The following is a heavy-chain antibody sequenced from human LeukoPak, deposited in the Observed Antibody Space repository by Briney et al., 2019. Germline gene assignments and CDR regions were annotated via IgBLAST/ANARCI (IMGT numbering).Heavy chain of an antibody. CDR2: ISSTSSYI. CDR1: GFTFSSYS. CDR3: ASPGGLLMVYAIHY. V-gene: IGHV3-21*01. Sequence: GGSLRLSCAASGFTFSSYSMNWVRQAPGKGLEWVSCISSTSSYIYYADSVKGRFTISRDNAKNSLYLQMNSLRAEDTAVYYCASPGGLLMVYAIHYWGQGTLVTVSS. D-gene: IGHD2-8*01. J-gene: IGHJ4*02.